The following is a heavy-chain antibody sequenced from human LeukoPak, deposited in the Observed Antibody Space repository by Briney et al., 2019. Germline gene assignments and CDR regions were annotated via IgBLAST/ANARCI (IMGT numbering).Heavy chain of an antibody. CDR3: ARIAVAATWNFDF. CDR2: INPYNGNT. V-gene: IGHV1-18*01. Sequence: AASVKVSCKASGYTFNNFEISWVRQAPGQGLEWMGWINPYNGNTISAQKLQGRVTMTTDTSTSTAYMELRSLRSDDTAVYYCARIAVAATWNFDFWGQGTLVTVSS. CDR1: GYTFNNFE. J-gene: IGHJ4*02. D-gene: IGHD6-19*01.